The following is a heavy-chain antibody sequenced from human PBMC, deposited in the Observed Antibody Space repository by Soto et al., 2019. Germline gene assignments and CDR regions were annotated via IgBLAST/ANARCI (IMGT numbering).Heavy chain of an antibody. J-gene: IGHJ5*02. CDR1: GFTFSSYG. V-gene: IGHV3-23*01. CDR2: ISGSGGST. Sequence: GGSLRLSCAASGFTFSSYGMHWVRQAPGKGLEWVSAISGSGGSTYYADSVKGRFTISRDNSKNTLYLQMNSLRAEDTAVYYCAKDRERYQLWSGFDPWGQGTLVTVSS. D-gene: IGHD2-2*01. CDR3: AKDRERYQLWSGFDP.